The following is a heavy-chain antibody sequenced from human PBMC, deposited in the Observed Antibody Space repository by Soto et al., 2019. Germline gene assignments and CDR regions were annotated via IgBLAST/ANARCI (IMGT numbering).Heavy chain of an antibody. CDR2: IYYSGST. V-gene: IGHV4-59*01. CDR1: GGSISSYY. Sequence: SETLSLTCTVSGGSISSYYWSWIRQPPGKGLEWIGYIYYSGSTNYNPSLKSRVTISVDTSKNQFSLKLSSVTAADTAVYYCATGSGYSGYDWGQGTLVTVSS. CDR3: ATGSGYSGYD. J-gene: IGHJ4*02. D-gene: IGHD5-12*01.